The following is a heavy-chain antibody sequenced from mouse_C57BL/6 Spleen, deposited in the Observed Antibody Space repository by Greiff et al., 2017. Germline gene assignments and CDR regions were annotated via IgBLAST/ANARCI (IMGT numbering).Heavy chain of an antibody. CDR3: ARWGVVAYYFDY. J-gene: IGHJ2*01. Sequence: QVQLQQSGAELVKPGASVTISCKASGYAFSSYWMHWVKQRPGQGLEWIGQIYPGDGDTNYNGKFKGKATLTADKSSSTAYMQLSSLTSEDSAVYFCARWGVVAYYFDYWGQGTTLTVSS. D-gene: IGHD1-1*01. V-gene: IGHV1-80*01. CDR2: IYPGDGDT. CDR1: GYAFSSYW.